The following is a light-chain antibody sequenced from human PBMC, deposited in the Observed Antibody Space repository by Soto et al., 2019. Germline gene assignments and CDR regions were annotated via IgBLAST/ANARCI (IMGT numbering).Light chain of an antibody. V-gene: IGLV2-8*01. CDR1: SSDVGGYNY. Sequence: QSALTQPPSASGSPGQSLTISCTGTSSDVGGYNYVSWYQQHPGKAPKLLIYGNSNRPSGVPDRFSGSKSGTSASLAITGLQAEDEADYYCQSYDNSLSVYVFGTGTKLTVL. CDR3: QSYDNSLSVYV. J-gene: IGLJ1*01. CDR2: GNS.